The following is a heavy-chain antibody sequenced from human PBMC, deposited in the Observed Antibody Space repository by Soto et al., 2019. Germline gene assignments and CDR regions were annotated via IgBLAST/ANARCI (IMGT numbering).Heavy chain of an antibody. J-gene: IGHJ3*02. D-gene: IGHD5-18*01. Sequence: GGSLRLSCAASGFTFSRYWMNWVRQAPGKGLEWVANIKQDGTEKNYVDSVKGRFTISRDNARNSLYLQMDSLRAEDTAVYFCARGDTPMITGMDSFDIWGQGTMVT. CDR1: GFTFSRYW. V-gene: IGHV3-7*01. CDR2: IKQDGTEK. CDR3: ARGDTPMITGMDSFDI.